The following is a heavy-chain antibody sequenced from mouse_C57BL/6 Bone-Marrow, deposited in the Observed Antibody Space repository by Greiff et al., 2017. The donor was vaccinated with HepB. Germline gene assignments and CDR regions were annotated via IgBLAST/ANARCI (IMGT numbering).Heavy chain of an antibody. D-gene: IGHD1-1*02. CDR2: IYPGSGST. V-gene: IGHV1-55*01. CDR3: ALLLWPYYYAMDY. Sequence: VKLQQPGAELVKPGASVKMSCKASGYTFTSYWITWVKQRPGQGLEWIGDIYPGSGSTNYNEKFKSKATLTVDTSSSTAYMQLSSLTSEDSAVYYCALLLWPYYYAMDYWGQGTSVTVSS. J-gene: IGHJ4*01. CDR1: GYTFTSYW.